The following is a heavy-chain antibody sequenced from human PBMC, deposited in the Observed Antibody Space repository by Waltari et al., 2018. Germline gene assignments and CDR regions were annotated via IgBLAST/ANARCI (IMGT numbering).Heavy chain of an antibody. V-gene: IGHV4-34*01. CDR1: GGSFSGYY. D-gene: IGHD2-2*01. J-gene: IGHJ6*02. CDR3: ARGTYCSSTSCYVYYYYYYGMDV. CDR2: INHSGST. Sequence: QVQLQQWGAGLLKPSETLSLTCAVYGGSFSGYYWSWIRQPPGKGLEWIGEINHSGSTNYNPSLKSRVTISVDTSKNQFSLKLSSVTAADTAVYYCARGTYCSSTSCYVYYYYYYGMDVWGQGTTVTVSS.